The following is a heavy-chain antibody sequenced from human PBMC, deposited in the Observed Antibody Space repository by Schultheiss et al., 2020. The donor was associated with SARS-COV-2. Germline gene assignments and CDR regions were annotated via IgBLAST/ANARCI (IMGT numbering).Heavy chain of an antibody. Sequence: GGSLRLSCAASGFTFDDYAMHWVRQIPGKGLEWVSGINWNSGDIAYADSVRGRFTISRDNAKNSLYLQMNSLRAEDTALYYCAKDIKARYYYDSSGYHTDPFDYWGQGTLVTVSS. V-gene: IGHV3-9*01. J-gene: IGHJ4*02. CDR3: AKDIKARYYYDSSGYHTDPFDY. CDR1: GFTFDDYA. CDR2: INWNSGDI. D-gene: IGHD3-22*01.